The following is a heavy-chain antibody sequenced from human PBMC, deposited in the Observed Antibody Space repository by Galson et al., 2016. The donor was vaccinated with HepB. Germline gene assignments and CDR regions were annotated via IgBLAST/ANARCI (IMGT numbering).Heavy chain of an antibody. J-gene: IGHJ4*02. CDR2: ISYDGSTQ. V-gene: IGHV3-30*03. CDR3: ARSSWFRESFHPLDF. Sequence: SLRLSCAASGFTFNSFTMHWVRQAPGKGLEWVTLISYDGSTQYYADSVKGRFTISRDNSKNTLYLHMNAVKPDDTAVYYCARSSWFRESFHPLDFWGQGTPVTVSA. D-gene: IGHD3-10*01. CDR1: GFTFNSFT.